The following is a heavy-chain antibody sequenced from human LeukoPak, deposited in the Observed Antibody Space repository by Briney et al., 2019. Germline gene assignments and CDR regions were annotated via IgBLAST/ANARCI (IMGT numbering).Heavy chain of an antibody. D-gene: IGHD3-3*01. CDR1: GYTFTSYA. CDR2: INPNSGGT. Sequence: ASVKVSCKASGYTFTSYAMNWVRQAPGQGLEWMGWINPNSGGTNYAQKFQGRVTMTRDTSISTAYMELSRLRSDDTAVYYCARAGFLEWLLGPDYWGQGTLVTVSS. V-gene: IGHV1-2*02. J-gene: IGHJ4*02. CDR3: ARAGFLEWLLGPDY.